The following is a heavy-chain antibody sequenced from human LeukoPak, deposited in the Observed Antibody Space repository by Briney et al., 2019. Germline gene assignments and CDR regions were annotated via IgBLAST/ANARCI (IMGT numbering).Heavy chain of an antibody. D-gene: IGHD5-12*01. J-gene: IGHJ3*02. CDR1: GGSISSSSYY. CDR3: ARGSSSGTSGHDASDI. CDR2: IYYSGST. Sequence: SETLSLTCTVSGGSISSSSYYWGWIRQPPGKGLEWIGSIYYSGSTYYNPSLKSRVTISVDTSKNQFSLKLSSVTAADTAVYHCARGSSSGTSGHDASDIWGQGTMVTVSS. V-gene: IGHV4-39*07.